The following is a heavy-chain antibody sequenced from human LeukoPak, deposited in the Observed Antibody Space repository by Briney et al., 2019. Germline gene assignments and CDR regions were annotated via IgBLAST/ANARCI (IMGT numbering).Heavy chain of an antibody. J-gene: IGHJ4*02. CDR1: GGSISSHY. CDR2: IHPSGST. CDR3: VRPGQNSWWVYFNY. Sequence: PSETLSLTCTVSGGSISSHYWTWIRQSPVKGLEWIGYIHPSGSTNYNPSLNSRVTMSVDKSKNQFSLRLSSVTAADTAVYYCVRPGQNSWWVYFNYWGQGTVVTVSS. D-gene: IGHD2-15*01. V-gene: IGHV4-4*09.